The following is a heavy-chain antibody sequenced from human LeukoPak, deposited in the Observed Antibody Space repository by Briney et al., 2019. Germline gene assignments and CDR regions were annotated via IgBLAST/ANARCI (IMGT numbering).Heavy chain of an antibody. CDR1: GFTFNTYA. CDR2: ISGSGAST. D-gene: IGHD6-13*01. Sequence: GGSLNLSCAASGFTFNTYAMSWVRQSPGKGLEWVSAISGSGASTYYADSVKGRFTISRDNSENTLYLQINSLKAEDTAVYYCAKAHGYSSSWYPCWGQRTLVTVSS. V-gene: IGHV3-23*01. J-gene: IGHJ4*02. CDR3: AKAHGYSSSWYPC.